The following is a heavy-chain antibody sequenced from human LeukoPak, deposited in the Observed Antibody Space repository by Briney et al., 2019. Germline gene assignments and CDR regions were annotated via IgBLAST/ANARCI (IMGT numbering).Heavy chain of an antibody. CDR3: ARGPRYCSSVSCYTSWFDP. D-gene: IGHD2-2*02. J-gene: IGHJ5*02. CDR2: IYYSGST. Sequence: SETLSLTCTVSGGSISSYYWSWIRQPPGRGLEWMGYIYYSGSTYYNPSLKSRVTMSVDTSKNQFSLKLSSVTAVDTAVYYCARGPRYCSSVSCYTSWFDPWGQGTLVTVSS. V-gene: IGHV4-59*12. CDR1: GGSISSYY.